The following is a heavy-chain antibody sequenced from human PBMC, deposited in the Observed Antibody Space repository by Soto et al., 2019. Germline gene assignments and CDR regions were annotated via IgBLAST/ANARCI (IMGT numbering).Heavy chain of an antibody. V-gene: IGHV3-11*05. CDR3: ARGSTNATAPNNWFDP. CDR1: GFTFEDYY. J-gene: IGHJ5*02. Sequence: QVQLVESGGALVKPGGSLRLSCAASGFTFEDYYMAWMRQAPGKGLEWVSYISSSSSYIRYADSVKGRSTVSRDNAKNSLSLLLDTLPAEATAVYYCARGSTNATAPNNWFDPCCQATLVTVSS. CDR2: ISSSSSYI. D-gene: IGHD1-26*01.